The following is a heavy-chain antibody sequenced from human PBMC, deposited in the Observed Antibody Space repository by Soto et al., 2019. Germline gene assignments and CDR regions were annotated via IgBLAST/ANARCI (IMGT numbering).Heavy chain of an antibody. CDR3: ARDQDYYGSGSEFDY. V-gene: IGHV1-18*01. CDR1: GYTFTSYG. CDR2: ISAYNGNT. Sequence: ASVKVSCKASGYTFTSYGISWVRQATGQGLEWMGWISAYNGNTNYAQKLQGRVTMTTDTSTSTAYMELRSLRSDDTAVYYCARDQDYYGSGSEFDYWGQGTLVTVSS. J-gene: IGHJ4*02. D-gene: IGHD3-10*01.